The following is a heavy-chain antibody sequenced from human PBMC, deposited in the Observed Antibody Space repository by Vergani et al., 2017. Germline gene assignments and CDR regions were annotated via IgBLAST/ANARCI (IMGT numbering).Heavy chain of an antibody. CDR2: ISTGASTV. J-gene: IGHJ6*02. CDR3: AKNPGISTTRHYNARDV. V-gene: IGHV3-11*04. Sequence: LEESGGGSVKPGGSLRLSCAASGFKFSDHYMSWIRQAPGKGLEWVSHISTGASTVSYTDSVTGRFTVSRDNDNNSLTLDMTTLRVEDTAVYYGAKNPGISTTRHYNARDVWGQGTTVTVSS. D-gene: IGHD1-1*01. CDR1: GFKFSDHY.